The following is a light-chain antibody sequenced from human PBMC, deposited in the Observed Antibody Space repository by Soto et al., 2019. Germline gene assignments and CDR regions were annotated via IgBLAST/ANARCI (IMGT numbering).Light chain of an antibody. J-gene: IGKJ4*01. CDR2: WAS. Sequence: DIVMTQSPDSLAVSLGERATINCKSSQSVLYSSNNKNYLAWYQQKPGQPPKLLIYWASTRESGVPDRVSGSGSGTDFTLTISSLQAEDVAVYYGQQYYSTPLTFGGGTRVEIQ. CDR1: QSVLYSSNNKNY. V-gene: IGKV4-1*01. CDR3: QQYYSTPLT.